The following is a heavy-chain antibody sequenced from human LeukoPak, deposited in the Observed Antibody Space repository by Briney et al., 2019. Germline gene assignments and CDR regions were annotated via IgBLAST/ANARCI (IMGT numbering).Heavy chain of an antibody. CDR3: ARQGWRPYYYYYMDV. V-gene: IGHV1-69*05. D-gene: IGHD2-15*01. Sequence: ASVNVSCQASGGTFSSYAISWVRQAPGQGLEWMGRIIPIFGTANYAQKFQGRVTITTDESTSTAYMELSSLRSEDTAVYYCARQGWRPYYYYYMDVWGKGTTVTVSS. CDR1: GGTFSSYA. CDR2: IIPIFGTA. J-gene: IGHJ6*03.